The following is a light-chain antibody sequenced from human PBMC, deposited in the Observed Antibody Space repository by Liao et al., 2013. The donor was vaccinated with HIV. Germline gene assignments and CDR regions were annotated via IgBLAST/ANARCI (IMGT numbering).Light chain of an antibody. Sequence: SYELTQPPSVSVSPGQTASITCSGDKLGERYVCWYQQKPGQSPVLVIYQDNKRPSGIPERFSGSNSGNTATLTISRVEAGDEADYYCQVWDSSSDHQGVFGGGTKLTVL. CDR2: QDN. J-gene: IGLJ3*02. CDR3: QVWDSSSDHQGV. V-gene: IGLV3-1*01. CDR1: KLGERY.